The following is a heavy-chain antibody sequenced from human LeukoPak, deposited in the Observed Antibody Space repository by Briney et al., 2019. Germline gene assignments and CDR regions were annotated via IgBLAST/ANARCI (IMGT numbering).Heavy chain of an antibody. D-gene: IGHD2-2*01. CDR3: ARCGRKYQPYYYMDV. V-gene: IGHV3-21*01. J-gene: IGHJ6*03. CDR2: ISSSSSYI. CDR1: GFTFSSYS. Sequence: KPGGSLRLSCAASGFTFSSYSMNWVRQAPGKGLEWVSSISSSSSYIYYADSVKGRFTISRDNAKNSLYLQMNSLRAEDTAVYYCARCGRKYQPYYYMDVWGKGTTVTVSS.